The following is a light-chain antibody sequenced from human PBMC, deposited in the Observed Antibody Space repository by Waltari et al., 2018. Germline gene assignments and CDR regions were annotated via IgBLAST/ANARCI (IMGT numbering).Light chain of an antibody. Sequence: QLVLTQSPSASASLGASVKLTCTLRSGHSNTIIPWLQQRPEKGPRYLMKVNSDGSHNKGDEIPDRFSGSSSGAERYLTISSVQSEDEADYYCQTGGHGTWVFGGGTTLTVL. CDR2: VNSDGSH. J-gene: IGLJ3*02. CDR1: SGHSNTI. V-gene: IGLV4-69*01. CDR3: QTGGHGTWV.